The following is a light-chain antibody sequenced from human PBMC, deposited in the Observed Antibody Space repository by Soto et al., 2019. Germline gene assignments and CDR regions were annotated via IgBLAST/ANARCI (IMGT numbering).Light chain of an antibody. CDR1: QSISTY. CDR3: QQTYSTPPT. CDR2: AAS. V-gene: IGKV1-39*01. Sequence: DLPKTQSRSSLSASVIDIVTITCRASQSISTYLNWYQQKAGLAPKLLIYAASSLQSGVPSRFSGSGSGTDFTLTISSLQPEDFATYYCQQTYSTPPTFGQGTRLEI. J-gene: IGKJ5*01.